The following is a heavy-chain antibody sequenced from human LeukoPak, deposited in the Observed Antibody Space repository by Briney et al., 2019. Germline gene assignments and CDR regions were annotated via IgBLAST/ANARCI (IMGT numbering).Heavy chain of an antibody. Sequence: GGSLRLSCAASGFTFSSYWMHWVRQAPGKGLVWVSRINSDGSSTSYADSVKGRFTISRDNSKNTLYLQMNSLRAEDTAVYYCGKGRVTIFGVASNWFDPWGQGTLVTVSS. J-gene: IGHJ5*02. CDR1: GFTFSSYW. D-gene: IGHD3-3*01. V-gene: IGHV3-74*01. CDR2: INSDGSST. CDR3: GKGRVTIFGVASNWFDP.